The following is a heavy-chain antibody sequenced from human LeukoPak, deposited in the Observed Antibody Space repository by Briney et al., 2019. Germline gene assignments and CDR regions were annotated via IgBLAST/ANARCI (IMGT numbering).Heavy chain of an antibody. CDR2: IYYSGST. CDR3: AREGWYKRGKFDY. Sequence: SETLSLTCTVSGGSISSYYWSWIRQPPGKGLEWIGYIYYSGSTNYNPSLKSRVTISVDTSKNQFSLKLSSVTAADTAVYYCAREGWYKRGKFDYWGQGTLVTVSS. J-gene: IGHJ4*02. D-gene: IGHD1-1*01. CDR1: GGSISSYY. V-gene: IGHV4-59*12.